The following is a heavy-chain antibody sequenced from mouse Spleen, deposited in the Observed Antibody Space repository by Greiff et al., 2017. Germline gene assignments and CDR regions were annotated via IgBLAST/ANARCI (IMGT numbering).Heavy chain of an antibody. CDR1: GYTFTSYW. Sequence: QVQLQQPGAELVRPGSSVKLSCKASGYTFTSYWMHWVKQRPIQGLEWIGNIDPSDSETHYNQKFKDKATLTVDKSSSTAYMQLSSLTSEDSAVYYCARSDSNYLDYWGQGTTLTVSS. V-gene: IGHV1-52*01. CDR2: IDPSDSET. D-gene: IGHD2-5*01. CDR3: ARSDSNYLDY. J-gene: IGHJ2*01.